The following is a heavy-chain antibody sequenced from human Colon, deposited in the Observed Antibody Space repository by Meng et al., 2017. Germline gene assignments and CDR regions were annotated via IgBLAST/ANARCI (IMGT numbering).Heavy chain of an antibody. Sequence: QVQLQQSGPGLVNPSQTLSLTCAISGDSVSSNRALWHWVRQSPSRGLEWLGQTYYRSEWQNHYGVSVKSRITINADTSRNHFSLHLNSVTPEDTAVYYCTTWYGEYWGQGTMVTVS. CDR2: TYYRSEWQN. CDR3: TTWYGEY. V-gene: IGHV6-1*01. D-gene: IGHD3-10*01. J-gene: IGHJ4*02. CDR1: GDSVSSNRAL.